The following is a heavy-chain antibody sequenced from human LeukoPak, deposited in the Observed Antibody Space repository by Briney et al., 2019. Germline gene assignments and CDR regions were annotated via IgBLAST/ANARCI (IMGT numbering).Heavy chain of an antibody. CDR3: ARDRDFWSGYLNWFDP. Sequence: PSETLSLTCAVYGGSFSGYYWSWIRQPPGKGLEWIGEINHSGSTNYNPSLKSRVTISVDTSKNQFSLKLSSVTAADTAVYYCARDRDFWSGYLNWFDPWGQGTLVTVSS. CDR2: INHSGST. D-gene: IGHD3-3*01. CDR1: GGSFSGYY. J-gene: IGHJ5*02. V-gene: IGHV4-34*01.